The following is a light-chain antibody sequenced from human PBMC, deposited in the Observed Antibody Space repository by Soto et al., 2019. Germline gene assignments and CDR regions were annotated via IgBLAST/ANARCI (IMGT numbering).Light chain of an antibody. CDR1: SSDVGGYNY. J-gene: IGLJ1*01. V-gene: IGLV2-8*01. Sequence: QSALTQPPSASGSPGQSVTISCTGTSSDVGGYNYVSWYQQYPGKVPKLMIYEVNKRPSKVPDRFSGSKSGNTASLTVSRLQAEDEADYYCTSYAGGNNVFGAGTKLTVL. CDR2: EVN. CDR3: TSYAGGNNV.